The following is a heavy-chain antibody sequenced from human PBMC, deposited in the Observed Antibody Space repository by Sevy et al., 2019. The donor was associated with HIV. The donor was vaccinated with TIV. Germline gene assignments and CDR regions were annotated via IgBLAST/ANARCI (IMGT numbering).Heavy chain of an antibody. CDR3: AKIKDYVWGSYPRGAFDF. D-gene: IGHD3-16*02. CDR1: GFTFSSYA. Sequence: GGSLRLSCAASGFTFSSYAMSWVRQAPGKGLEWVSVISTSGGSTYYADSVKGRFTISRDNSKNTLYLQMNSLRAEDTAVYYCAKIKDYVWGSYPRGAFDFWGQGTMVTVSS. J-gene: IGHJ3*01. CDR2: ISTSGGST. V-gene: IGHV3-23*01.